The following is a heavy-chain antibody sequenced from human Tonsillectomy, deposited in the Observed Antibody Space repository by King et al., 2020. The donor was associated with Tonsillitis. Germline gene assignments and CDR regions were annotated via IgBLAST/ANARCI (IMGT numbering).Heavy chain of an antibody. J-gene: IGHJ2*01. CDR1: GYTFSRLY. CDR3: ARGGHYYDWYLDF. CDR2: INPNSGDT. Sequence: VQLVESGAEVKKPGASMKVSCKASGYTFSRLYMHWVRQAPGQGLEGMGWINPNSGDTKYAQKFQGRVSMTRDTSISTAYMELSSLRSDDTAVYFCARGGHYYDWYLDFWGRGTLVTVSS. D-gene: IGHD3-10*01. V-gene: IGHV1-2*02.